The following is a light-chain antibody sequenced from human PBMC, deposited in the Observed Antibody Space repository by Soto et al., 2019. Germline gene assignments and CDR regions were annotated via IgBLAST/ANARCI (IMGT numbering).Light chain of an antibody. Sequence: DIVMTQSPATLSVSPGERATLSCRASQSVSRHVAWYQQIPGQTPRLLIYGASTRATGVPDRFSGTGSGTEFTLTISSLKSEDYGVYYCQQYKSWPPITFGQGTRLEIK. CDR3: QQYKSWPPIT. J-gene: IGKJ5*01. V-gene: IGKV3-15*01. CDR2: GAS. CDR1: QSVSRH.